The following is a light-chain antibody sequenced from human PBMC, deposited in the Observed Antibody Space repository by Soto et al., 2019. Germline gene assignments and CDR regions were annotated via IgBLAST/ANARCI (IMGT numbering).Light chain of an antibody. CDR2: GAS. CDR3: QQYNNWPLT. V-gene: IGKV3-15*01. J-gene: IGKJ3*01. Sequence: EIVMTQSPATLSVSPGERATLSCRASQSVGSNLAWYQQKPGQAPRLLIYGASTRPTGIPARFSGSESGTDVTRTISRLQSEDFAVYYCQQYNNWPLTFGPGTKVDVK. CDR1: QSVGSN.